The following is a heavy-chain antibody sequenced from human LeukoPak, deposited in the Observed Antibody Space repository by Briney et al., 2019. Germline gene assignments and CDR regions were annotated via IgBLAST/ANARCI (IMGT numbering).Heavy chain of an antibody. CDR1: GYTFTSYG. V-gene: IGHV1-18*01. Sequence: ASVKVSCKASGYTFTSYGISWVRQAPGQGLEWMGWISAYNGNTNYAQTLQDRVTMTTDTSTSTAYMELRTLRSDDTALYYCAREPSGGRVGAPGGPFDYWGQGTLVTVSS. D-gene: IGHD1-26*01. CDR2: ISAYNGNT. CDR3: AREPSGGRVGAPGGPFDY. J-gene: IGHJ4*02.